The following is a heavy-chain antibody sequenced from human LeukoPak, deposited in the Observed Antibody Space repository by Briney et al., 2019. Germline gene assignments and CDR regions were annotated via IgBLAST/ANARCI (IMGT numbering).Heavy chain of an antibody. CDR3: AKGSHSSRSTFDY. V-gene: IGHV3-9*01. J-gene: IGHJ4*02. CDR1: GFTYDDYA. Sequence: PGRSLTLSCAASGFTYDDYAMLWVRQAPGKGREGVSGISWNSGSIGYADSVKGRFTISRDNAKSSLYLQMNSLRAEDTALYYCAKGSHSSRSTFDYWGQGTLVTVSS. CDR2: ISWNSGSI. D-gene: IGHD3-22*01.